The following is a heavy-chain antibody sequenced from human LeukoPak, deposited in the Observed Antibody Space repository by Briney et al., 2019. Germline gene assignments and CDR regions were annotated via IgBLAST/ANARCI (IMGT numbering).Heavy chain of an antibody. Sequence: GRSLRLSCAASGFTFSSYEMHWVRQAPGKGLEWVAFILYDGSKKYFADSVKGRFTISRDNSKNTLYLQMNSLRAEDTAVYYCAREVSVSYFDYWGQGTLVTVSS. CDR3: AREVSVSYFDY. J-gene: IGHJ4*02. CDR2: ILYDGSKK. V-gene: IGHV3-30*04. CDR1: GFTFSSYE.